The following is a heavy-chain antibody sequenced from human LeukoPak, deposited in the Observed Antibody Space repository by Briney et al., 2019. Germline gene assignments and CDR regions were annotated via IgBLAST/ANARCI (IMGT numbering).Heavy chain of an antibody. Sequence: GGSLRLSCAASGFTFSSYAMSWVRQAPGKGLERVSAISGSGGSTYYADSVKGRVTISGDNSKNTLYMQMNSLRAEDTAVYYCXXXXXRLLRGVYYFDYWGQGTLVTVSS. J-gene: IGHJ4*02. CDR3: XXXXXRLLRGVYYFDY. D-gene: IGHD3-10*01. V-gene: IGHV3-23*01. CDR2: ISGSGGST. CDR1: GFTFSSYA.